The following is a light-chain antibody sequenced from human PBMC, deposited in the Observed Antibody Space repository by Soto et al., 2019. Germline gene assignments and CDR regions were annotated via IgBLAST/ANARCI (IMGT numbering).Light chain of an antibody. V-gene: IGLV2-14*03. J-gene: IGLJ1*01. CDR3: ISYTDRQSYL. CDR1: SSDIGSYDH. Sequence: QSLLTQPASVSGSRGQSMTISCSGTSSDIGSYDHVAWYQQFPGKSPKLIIYAVSDRPSGVSDRFSGSKSGISASLTISGLQTEDEADYYCISYTDRQSYLFGTGTKVTVL. CDR2: AVS.